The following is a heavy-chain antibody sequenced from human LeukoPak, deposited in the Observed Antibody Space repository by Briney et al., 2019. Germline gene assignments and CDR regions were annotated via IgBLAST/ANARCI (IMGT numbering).Heavy chain of an antibody. D-gene: IGHD1-26*01. Sequence: GASVKVSCKASGYTFTGYYMHWVRQAPGQGLEWMGWINPNSGGTNYAQKFQGRVTMTRDTSISTAYMELSRLRSDDTAVYYCAREMYSGSYPNFDYWGQGTLVTVSS. CDR3: AREMYSGSYPNFDY. CDR1: GYTFTGYY. V-gene: IGHV1-2*02. CDR2: INPNSGGT. J-gene: IGHJ4*02.